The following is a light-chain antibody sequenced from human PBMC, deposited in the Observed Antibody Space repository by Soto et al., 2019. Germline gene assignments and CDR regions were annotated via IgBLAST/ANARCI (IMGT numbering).Light chain of an antibody. CDR2: DVN. CDR3: CSYAGTYNLWV. J-gene: IGLJ3*02. Sequence: QSALTQPRSVSGSPGQSVTISCTGTNSDIGDYNYVSWYQQHPGKAPKVMIYDVNRRPSGVPDRFSGSKSGNTASLTISGLQAEDEADYYCCSYAGTYNLWVFGGGTKLTVL. V-gene: IGLV2-11*01. CDR1: NSDIGDYNY.